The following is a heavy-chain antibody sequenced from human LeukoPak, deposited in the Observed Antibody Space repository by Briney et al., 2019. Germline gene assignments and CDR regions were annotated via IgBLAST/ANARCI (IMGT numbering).Heavy chain of an antibody. Sequence: ASVKVSCKASGYTLTSYGISWVRQAPGQGLEWMGWISAYNGNTNYAQKLQGRVTMTTDTSTSTAYVELRSLRSDDTAVYYCAREIRLRYFDWLLSPLVGAFDIWGQGTMVTVSS. D-gene: IGHD3-9*01. CDR2: ISAYNGNT. J-gene: IGHJ3*02. CDR1: GYTLTSYG. V-gene: IGHV1-18*01. CDR3: AREIRLRYFDWLLSPLVGAFDI.